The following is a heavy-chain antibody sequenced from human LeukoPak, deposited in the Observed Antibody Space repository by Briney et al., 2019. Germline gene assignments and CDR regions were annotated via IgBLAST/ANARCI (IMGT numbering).Heavy chain of an antibody. Sequence: GGSLRLSCAASGFTFSSYAMSWVRQAPGKGLEWVSGIRDSGISTYYADSVKGRFTISRDNSRNTLHLQMNSLRAEDTAVYYWAKPWSGCSRGFDYWGQGTLVTVSS. CDR2: IRDSGIST. D-gene: IGHD3-3*01. V-gene: IGHV3-23*01. J-gene: IGHJ4*02. CDR1: GFTFSSYA. CDR3: AKPWSGCSRGFDY.